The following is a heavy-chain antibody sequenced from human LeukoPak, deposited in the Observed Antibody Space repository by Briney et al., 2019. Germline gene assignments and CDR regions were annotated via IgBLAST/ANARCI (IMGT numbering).Heavy chain of an antibody. D-gene: IGHD6-19*01. V-gene: IGHV1-2*02. CDR1: GYTFSDYF. J-gene: IGHJ4*02. CDR3: ARDPSRYSSGYTFDY. Sequence: ASVKVSCKTSGYTFSDYFMHWVRQAPGQGLEWMGWINPNSGGTKYAQRFQGRVTMTRDTSISTAYMELSRLRSDDTAVYYCARDPSRYSSGYTFDYWGQGTLVTASS. CDR2: INPNSGGT.